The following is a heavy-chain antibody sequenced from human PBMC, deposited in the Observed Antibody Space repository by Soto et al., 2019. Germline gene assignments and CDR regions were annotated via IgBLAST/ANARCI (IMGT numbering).Heavy chain of an antibody. Sequence: PGGSLRLSCAASGFNFDDYAMHWVQQAPGKGLEWVAGITWNSGNIAYADSVKGRFTISRDNAKNSLYLQMNSLRPEDTAFYFCAKDHLGGAMAVPFFDSRGHGALVTVSS. CDR2: ITWNSGNI. CDR1: GFNFDDYA. D-gene: IGHD3-16*01. CDR3: AKDHLGGAMAVPFFDS. V-gene: IGHV3-9*01. J-gene: IGHJ4*01.